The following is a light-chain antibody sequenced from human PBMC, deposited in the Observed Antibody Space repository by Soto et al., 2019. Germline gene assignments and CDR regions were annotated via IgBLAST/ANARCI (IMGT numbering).Light chain of an antibody. CDR1: QVVKSPY. J-gene: IGKJ1*01. CDR2: GAS. CDR3: QQSASTLRT. V-gene: IGKV3-20*01. Sequence: IVLTQSPGTLSLSPGARATLSCRASQVVKSPYLAWYQQKPGQAPRLVIYGASSRATGIRDRFSGSGSGTDFTLAISRLEPEDFAVYYCQQSASTLRTFGQGTRVEIK.